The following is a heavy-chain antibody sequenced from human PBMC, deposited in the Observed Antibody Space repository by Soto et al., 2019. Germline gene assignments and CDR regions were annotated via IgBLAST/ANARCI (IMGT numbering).Heavy chain of an antibody. CDR2: IIPIFGTA. J-gene: IGHJ6*02. CDR1: GGTFSSYA. V-gene: IGHV1-69*13. D-gene: IGHD5-18*01. CDR3: ARDGGGYSYGPLWYYGMDV. Sequence: GASVKVSCKASGGTFSSYAISWVRQAPGQGLEWMGGIIPIFGTANYAQKFQGRVTITADESTSTAYMELSSLRSEDTAVYYCARDGGGYSYGPLWYYGMDVWGQGTTLTVSS.